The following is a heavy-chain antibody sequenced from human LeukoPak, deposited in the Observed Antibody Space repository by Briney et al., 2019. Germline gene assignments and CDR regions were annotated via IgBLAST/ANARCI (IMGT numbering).Heavy chain of an antibody. V-gene: IGHV1-2*02. Sequence: ASVKVSCKASGYTFSGHYIHWVRQAPGQGLEWMGWINPKRGVTNSAPKFQDRVTMTRDTSISTAFMEVSRLRSDDTAVYYCARDYWTRYYFDIWGQGTMVTVS. D-gene: IGHD3/OR15-3a*01. CDR2: INPKRGVT. CDR1: GYTFSGHY. CDR3: ARDYWTRYYFDI. J-gene: IGHJ3*02.